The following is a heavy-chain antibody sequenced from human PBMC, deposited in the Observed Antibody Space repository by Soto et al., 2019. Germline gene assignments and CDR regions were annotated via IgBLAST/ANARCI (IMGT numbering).Heavy chain of an antibody. D-gene: IGHD5-12*01. Sequence: VKVSCKASGGTFSSYAISWVRQAPGQGLEWMGGIIPIFGTANYAQKFQGRVTITADESTSTAYMELSSLRSEDTAVYYCASPLVDIMATRDLYGMDVRGQGTTVTVSS. V-gene: IGHV1-69*13. J-gene: IGHJ6*02. CDR1: GGTFSSYA. CDR2: IIPIFGTA. CDR3: ASPLVDIMATRDLYGMDV.